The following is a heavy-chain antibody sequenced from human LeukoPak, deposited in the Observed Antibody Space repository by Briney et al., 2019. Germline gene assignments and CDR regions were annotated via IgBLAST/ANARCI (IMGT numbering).Heavy chain of an antibody. V-gene: IGHV3-48*01. CDR3: ARVGSYGMDV. Sequence: TGGSLRLSWAASGFTFSSYNMNWVRQAPGKGLEWVSYISTSSNTIYYADSVKGRFTISRDNAKNSLYLQMNDLRAEDTAVYYCARVGSYGMDVWGQGTTVTVSS. D-gene: IGHD3-10*01. CDR2: ISTSSNTI. CDR1: GFTFSSYN. J-gene: IGHJ6*02.